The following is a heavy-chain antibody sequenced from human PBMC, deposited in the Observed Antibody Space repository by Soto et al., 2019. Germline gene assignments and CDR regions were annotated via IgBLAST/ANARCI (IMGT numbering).Heavy chain of an antibody. J-gene: IGHJ3*02. CDR1: GFTFSSDG. CDR2: IWDDGSNK. D-gene: IGHD6-19*01. CDR3: VTVSDSSGWYGTDAFDI. V-gene: IGHV3-33*01. Sequence: QVQLVESGGGVVQPGRSLRLSCAASGFTFSSDGMHRVRQAPGKGLEWVAVIWDDGSNKYYADSVKGRFTISRDNSKNPLYLQMNSLRAEDTAVYYCVTVSDSSGWYGTDAFDIWGQGTMVTVSS.